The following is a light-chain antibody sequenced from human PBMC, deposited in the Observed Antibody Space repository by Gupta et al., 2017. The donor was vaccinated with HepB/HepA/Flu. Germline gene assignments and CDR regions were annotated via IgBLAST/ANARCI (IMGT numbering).Light chain of an antibody. CDR1: SSNIGAEND. CDR3: HSYDSSLSGYVV. V-gene: IGLV1-40*01. Sequence: QSVLTQPPSVSGPPGQKITISCPGSSSNIGAENDVHWYQQFPGTAPKLLIYGNSTRPSGVPDRFSGSKSGTSASLAITGLQAEDEADYYCHSYDSSLSGYVVFGGGTKLTVL. J-gene: IGLJ2*01. CDR2: GNS.